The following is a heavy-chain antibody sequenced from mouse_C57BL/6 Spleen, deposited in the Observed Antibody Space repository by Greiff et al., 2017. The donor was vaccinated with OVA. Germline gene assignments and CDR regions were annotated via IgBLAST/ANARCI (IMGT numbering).Heavy chain of an antibody. CDR1: GYAFSSYW. D-gene: IGHD1-1*01. Sequence: QVQLQQSGAELVKPGASVKFSCKASGYAFSSYWMNWVKQRPGKGLEWIGMIYPGGGSTNYNEKFKGKATLTADKSSSTAYMQLSSLTSEDSAVYYCGRHWYCGRSAYAMDYWGQGTSVTVSS. V-gene: IGHV1-80*01. J-gene: IGHJ4*01. CDR3: GRHWYCGRSAYAMDY. CDR2: IYPGGGST.